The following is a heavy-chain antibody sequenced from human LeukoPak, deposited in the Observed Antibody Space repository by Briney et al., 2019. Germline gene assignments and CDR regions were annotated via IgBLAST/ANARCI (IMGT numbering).Heavy chain of an antibody. CDR3: ARGGDRSFDY. CDR1: GVSISSNLW. D-gene: IGHD3-10*01. V-gene: IGHV4-4*02. Sequence: PSGTLSLTCAVSGVSISSNLWWTWVRQPPGKGLEWIAEIHHSGSINYNPSLKSRVTISVDKAKNQFSLNLNSVTAADTAVYYCARGGDRSFDYWGQGTLVTVSS. CDR2: IHHSGSI. J-gene: IGHJ4*02.